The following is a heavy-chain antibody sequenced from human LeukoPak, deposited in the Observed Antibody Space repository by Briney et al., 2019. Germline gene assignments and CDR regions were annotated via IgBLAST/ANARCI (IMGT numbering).Heavy chain of an antibody. CDR3: AGDEYSYGSRTHPYFFDY. D-gene: IGHD5-18*01. J-gene: IGHJ4*02. CDR1: GGSISSSTYY. CDR2: IYYSGST. Sequence: SETLSLTCTVSGGSISSSTYYWGWIRQPPGKGLEWIGSIYYSGSTYYNPSLKSRVTISVDTSKNQFSLKLSSVTAADTALYYCAGDEYSYGSRTHPYFFDYWGQGTLVTVSS. V-gene: IGHV4-39*07.